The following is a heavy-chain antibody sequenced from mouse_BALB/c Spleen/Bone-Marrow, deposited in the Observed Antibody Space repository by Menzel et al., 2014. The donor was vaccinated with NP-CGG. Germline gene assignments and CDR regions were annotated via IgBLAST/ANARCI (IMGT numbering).Heavy chain of an antibody. J-gene: IGHJ3*01. CDR1: GFTFNTYA. CDR3: VGDGWWFGY. D-gene: IGHD2-3*01. CDR2: IRSKSNNYAT. Sequence: DVMLVESGGGLVQLKGSLKLSCAASGFTFNTYAMNWVRQAPGKGLEWVARIRSKSNNYATYYADSVKDRFTISRDDSQSMLYLQMSRLKAEGAAVYWCVGDGWWFGYWGRGTLVTVSA. V-gene: IGHV10-1*02.